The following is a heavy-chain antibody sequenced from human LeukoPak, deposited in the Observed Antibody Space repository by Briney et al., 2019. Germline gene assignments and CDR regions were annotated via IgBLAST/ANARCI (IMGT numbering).Heavy chain of an antibody. J-gene: IGHJ4*02. Sequence: SETLSLTCAVYGGSFSGYYWSWIRQPPGKGLECIGEINHSGSTNYNPSLKSRVTISVDTSKNQFSLKLSSVTAADTAVYYCARYMVRGVIGFDYWGQGTLVTVSS. CDR3: ARYMVRGVIGFDY. D-gene: IGHD3-10*01. CDR1: GGSFSGYY. V-gene: IGHV4-34*01. CDR2: INHSGST.